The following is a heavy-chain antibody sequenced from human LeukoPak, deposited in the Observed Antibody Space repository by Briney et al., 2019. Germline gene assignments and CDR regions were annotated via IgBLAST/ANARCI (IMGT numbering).Heavy chain of an antibody. CDR3: AKEWGYSSSWPLDY. V-gene: IGHV3-23*03. J-gene: IGHJ4*02. CDR1: GFTFSSYG. Sequence: PGRSLRLSCAASGFTFSSYGMHWVRQAPGKGLEWVSVIYPGGNTYYADSVKGRFTISRDNSKNTLYLQMNSLRAEDTAVYYCAKEWGYSSSWPLDYWGQGTLVTVS. CDR2: IYPGGNT. D-gene: IGHD6-13*01.